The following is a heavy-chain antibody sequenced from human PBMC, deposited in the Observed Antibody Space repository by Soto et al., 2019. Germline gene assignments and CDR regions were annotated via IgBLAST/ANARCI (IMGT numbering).Heavy chain of an antibody. CDR1: GFTFSSYA. Sequence: GGSLRLSCAASGFTFSSYAMSWVRQAPGKGLEWVSAISGSGGSTYYADSVKGRFTISRDNSKNTLYLQMNSLRAEDTAVYYCAKDEAQLVGGTNWFDPWGQGTLVTVSS. D-gene: IGHD6-6*01. CDR2: ISGSGGST. J-gene: IGHJ5*02. CDR3: AKDEAQLVGGTNWFDP. V-gene: IGHV3-23*01.